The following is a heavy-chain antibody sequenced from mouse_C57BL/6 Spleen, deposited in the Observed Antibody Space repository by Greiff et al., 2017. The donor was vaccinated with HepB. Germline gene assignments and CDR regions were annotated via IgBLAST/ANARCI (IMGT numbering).Heavy chain of an antibody. CDR1: GYTFTDYY. J-gene: IGHJ2*01. Sequence: QVQLKQSGPELVKPGASVKISCKASGYTFTDYYINWVKQRPGQGLEWIGWIFPGSGSTYYNEKFKGKATLTVDKSSSTAYMLLSSLTSEDSAVYFCASQIPSWSEGYFDYWGQGTTLTVSS. CDR2: IFPGSGST. V-gene: IGHV1-75*01. CDR3: ASQIPSWSEGYFDY.